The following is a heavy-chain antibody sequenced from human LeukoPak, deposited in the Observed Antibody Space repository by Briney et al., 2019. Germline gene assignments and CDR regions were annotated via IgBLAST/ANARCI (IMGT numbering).Heavy chain of an antibody. CDR3: ARVGIVGATGGFDY. V-gene: IGHV3-30*02. Sequence: PGGSLRPSCAASGFTFSSYGMHWVRQAPGKGLEWVAFIRYDGSNKYYADSVKGRFTISRDNSKNTLYLQMNSLRAEDTAVYYCARVGIVGATGGFDYWGQGTLVTVSS. CDR1: GFTFSSYG. CDR2: IRYDGSNK. J-gene: IGHJ4*02. D-gene: IGHD1-26*01.